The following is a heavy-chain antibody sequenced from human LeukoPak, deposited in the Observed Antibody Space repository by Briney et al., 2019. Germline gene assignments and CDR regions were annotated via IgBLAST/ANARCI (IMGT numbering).Heavy chain of an antibody. J-gene: IGHJ4*02. D-gene: IGHD3-16*01. CDR3: ARDASMINFDY. CDR1: GYTFTVYS. CDR2: IATSTGKP. V-gene: IGHV7-4-1*02. Sequence: ASVKVSCKASGYTFTVYSINWLRQAPGQGLEWMGWIATSTGKPTYAQGFTGRFVFSLDTSVSTTYLHINSLKAEDTAVYYCARDASMINFDYWGQGSLVTVSS.